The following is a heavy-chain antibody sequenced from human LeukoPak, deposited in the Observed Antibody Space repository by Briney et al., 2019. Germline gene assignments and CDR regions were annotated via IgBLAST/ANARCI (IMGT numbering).Heavy chain of an antibody. Sequence: GASVTVSCTASGGTFSSYAISWVRQAPGQGLEWMGGIIPIFGTANYAQKFQGRVTITADESTSTAYMELSSLRSEDTAVYYCASGGYCGGDCYHWFDPWGQGTLVTVSS. CDR1: GGTFSSYA. CDR3: ASGGYCGGDCYHWFDP. V-gene: IGHV1-69*13. CDR2: IIPIFGTA. J-gene: IGHJ5*02. D-gene: IGHD2-21*02.